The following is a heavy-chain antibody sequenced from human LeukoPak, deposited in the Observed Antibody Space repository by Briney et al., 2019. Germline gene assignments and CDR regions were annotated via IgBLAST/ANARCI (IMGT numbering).Heavy chain of an antibody. CDR1: GGSFSGYY. V-gene: IGHV4-34*01. D-gene: IGHD6-13*01. CDR3: ARGRRIAAAGLDY. Sequence: PSETLSLTCAVYGGSFSGYYWSWIRQPPGKGLEWIGEINHSGSTNYNPSLKSRVTISVDTSKNQFSLKLSSVTAADTAVYYCARGRRIAAAGLDYWGQGTLVTVSS. CDR2: INHSGST. J-gene: IGHJ4*02.